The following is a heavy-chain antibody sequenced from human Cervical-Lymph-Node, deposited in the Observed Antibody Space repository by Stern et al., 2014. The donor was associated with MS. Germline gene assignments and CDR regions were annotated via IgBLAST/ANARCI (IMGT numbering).Heavy chain of an antibody. Sequence: QLQLQESGPGLVKPSQTLSVTCTVSGGSISSGSHYWSWIRQPAGKGLEWIGRVHIGRSTAYNPPLKSRVSISIDTSKNQVSLKRRSVTAADTAIYYCARHTAMTSLDYWGQGTLVTVSS. CDR1: GGSISSGSHY. CDR2: VHIGRST. J-gene: IGHJ4*02. V-gene: IGHV4-61*02. D-gene: IGHD5-18*01. CDR3: ARHTAMTSLDY.